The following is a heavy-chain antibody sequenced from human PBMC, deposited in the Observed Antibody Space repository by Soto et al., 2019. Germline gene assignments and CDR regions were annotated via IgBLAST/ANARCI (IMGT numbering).Heavy chain of an antibody. Sequence: QVQLVQSGAEVKKPGSSVKVSCNPSGGTFSSYAISWVRQAPGQGLEWMGGIIPTFGTANYAQKFKGRVTMTADESTSTAYMKLSSIKSEGMAVYYWATSEMGNYYYGLDVWGQGTTVTVSS. V-gene: IGHV1-69*12. CDR3: ATSEMGNYYYGLDV. D-gene: IGHD7-27*01. CDR1: GGTFSSYA. CDR2: IIPTFGTA. J-gene: IGHJ6*02.